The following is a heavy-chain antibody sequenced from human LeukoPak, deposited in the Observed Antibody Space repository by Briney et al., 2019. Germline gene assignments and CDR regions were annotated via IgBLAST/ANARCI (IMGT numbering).Heavy chain of an antibody. J-gene: IGHJ4*02. CDR2: IYTSGST. D-gene: IGHD1-26*01. CDR1: GGSISSYY. CDR3: ASSSLVGAGYYFDY. Sequence: SETLSLTCTVSGGSISSYYWSRIRQPAGKGLEWIGRIYTSGSTNYNPSLKSRVTMSVDTSKNQFSLKLSSVTAADTAVYYCASSSLVGAGYYFDYWGQGTLVTVSS. V-gene: IGHV4-4*07.